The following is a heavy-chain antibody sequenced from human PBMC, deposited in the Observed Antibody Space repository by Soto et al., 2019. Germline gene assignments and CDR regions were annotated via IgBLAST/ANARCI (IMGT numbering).Heavy chain of an antibody. V-gene: IGHV3-33*01. CDR3: ARATFWFGEPKIHDAFDI. CDR2: IWYDGSNK. D-gene: IGHD3-10*01. CDR1: GFTFSSYG. J-gene: IGHJ3*02. Sequence: QVQLVESGGGVVQPVRSLRLSCAASGFTFSSYGMHWVRQAPGKGPEWVAVIWYDGSNKYYADSVKGRFTISRDNSKNTLYLQMNSLRAEDTAVYYCARATFWFGEPKIHDAFDIWGQGTMVTVSS.